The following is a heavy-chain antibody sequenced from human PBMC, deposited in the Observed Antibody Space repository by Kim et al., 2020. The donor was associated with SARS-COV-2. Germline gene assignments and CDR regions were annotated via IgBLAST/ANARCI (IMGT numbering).Heavy chain of an antibody. CDR2: ISPYNGYT. J-gene: IGHJ4*02. CDR3: ARDRGWGYFDY. D-gene: IGHD7-27*01. CDR1: GYTFNDYN. Sequence: ASVKVSCKVFGYTFNDYNFNWVRQAPGQGLEWMGWISPYNGYTNYAQRLQGRVTMTTDTSTSTAYMELRSLRADDTAVYYCARDRGWGYFDYWGQGSLVTVSS. V-gene: IGHV1-18*01.